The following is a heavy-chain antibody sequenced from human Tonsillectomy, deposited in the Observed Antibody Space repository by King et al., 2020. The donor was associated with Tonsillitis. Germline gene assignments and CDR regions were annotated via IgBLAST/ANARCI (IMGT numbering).Heavy chain of an antibody. CDR1: GFTFDDYA. Sequence: VQLVESGGGVVQPGGSLRLSCAASGFTFDDYAMHWVRQAPGEGLEWVSLISGDGGSTYYADSLQGRFTISRDNSKNSLYLQMNRLRTEDTALYYCAQSRSYYDFWSGSQDYYYMDVWGKGTTVTVSS. CDR3: AQSRSYYDFWSGSQDYYYMDV. D-gene: IGHD3-3*01. CDR2: ISGDGGST. J-gene: IGHJ6*03. V-gene: IGHV3-43*02.